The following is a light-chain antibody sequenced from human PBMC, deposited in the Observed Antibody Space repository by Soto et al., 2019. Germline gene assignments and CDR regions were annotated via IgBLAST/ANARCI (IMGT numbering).Light chain of an antibody. CDR1: GSTFGAGSD. V-gene: IGLV1-40*01. Sequence: QSVLTQPPSVSGAPGQRVTISCTVSGSTFGAGSDVHWYQQVPGTAPKLLISYNTNRPSGVPDRFSGSKSGTSASLAISGLQTEDEADYYCQSYDSSLTVLFGGGTKLTVL. J-gene: IGLJ2*01. CDR3: QSYDSSLTVL. CDR2: YNT.